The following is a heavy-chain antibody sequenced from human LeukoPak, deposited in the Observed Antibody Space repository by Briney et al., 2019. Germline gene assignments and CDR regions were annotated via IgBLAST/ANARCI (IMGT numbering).Heavy chain of an antibody. V-gene: IGHV4-4*07. CDR3: ARHVTTVVPPGRPFDY. J-gene: IGHJ4*02. D-gene: IGHD4-23*01. Sequence: SETLSLTCTVSGGSISSYYWSWIRQPAGKGLEWIGRIYTSGSTNYNPSLKSRVTMSVDTSKNQFSLKLSSVTAADTAVYYCARHVTTVVPPGRPFDYWGQGTLVTVSS. CDR2: IYTSGST. CDR1: GGSISSYY.